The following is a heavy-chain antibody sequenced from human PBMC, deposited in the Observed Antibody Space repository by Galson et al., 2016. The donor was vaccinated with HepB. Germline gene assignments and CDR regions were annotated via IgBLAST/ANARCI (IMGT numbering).Heavy chain of an antibody. D-gene: IGHD6-19*01. V-gene: IGHV3-21*01. CDR2: ISSNNYI. CDR3: ARRLDTQRRIAGWGWGMDV. CDR1: GFTFSSYS. Sequence: SLRLSCAASGFTFSSYSLNWVRQAPGKGLEWVSFISSNNYIYYADSVQGRFTISRDNAKNSLYLQMSSLRVEDAGVYYCARRLDTQRRIAGWGWGMDVWGQGTTVTVS. J-gene: IGHJ6*02.